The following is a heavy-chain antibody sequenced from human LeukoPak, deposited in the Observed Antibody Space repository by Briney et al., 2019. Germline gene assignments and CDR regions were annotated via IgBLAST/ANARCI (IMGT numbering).Heavy chain of an antibody. D-gene: IGHD6-19*01. V-gene: IGHV3-33*03. CDR3: AKDNRRHYTSGPNPDSLH. CDR1: GFTFSDYG. J-gene: IGHJ4*02. Sequence: GGSLRLSCAASGFTFSDYGMHWVRQAPGKGLEWVAVIWHNGNNRYADSVRGRFTISRDNAKNSLYLQMNSLRVEDTAFYYCAKDNRRHYTSGPNPDSLHWGQGALVTVSS. CDR2: IWHNGNNR.